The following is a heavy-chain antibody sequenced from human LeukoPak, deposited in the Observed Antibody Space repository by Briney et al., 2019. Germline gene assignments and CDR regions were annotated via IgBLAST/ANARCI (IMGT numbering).Heavy chain of an antibody. CDR1: GYTFTGYY. Sequence: ASVKVSCKASGYTFTGYYMHWVRRAPGQGLEWMGRINPNSGGTNYAQKFQGRVTMTRDTSISTAYMELSRLRSDDTAVYYCARVSDTVTTDYWGQGTLVTVSS. CDR2: INPNSGGT. V-gene: IGHV1-2*06. J-gene: IGHJ4*02. D-gene: IGHD4-17*01. CDR3: ARVSDTVTTDY.